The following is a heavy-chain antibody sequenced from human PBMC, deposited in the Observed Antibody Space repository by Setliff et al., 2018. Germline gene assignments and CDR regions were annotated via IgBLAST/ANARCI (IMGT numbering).Heavy chain of an antibody. V-gene: IGHV4-61*09. D-gene: IGHD3-3*01. CDR1: DDSISSRHYY. J-gene: IGHJ6*03. CDR3: ARMSGFQYMDV. CDR2: IYTSWST. Sequence: PSETLSLTCTVSDDSISSRHYYWSWIRQPAGKGLEWLGQIYTSWSTNYNPSLKGRATLSIDTSKNQFSLSLSSVTAADTAVYYCARMSGFQYMDVWGKRTTVTV.